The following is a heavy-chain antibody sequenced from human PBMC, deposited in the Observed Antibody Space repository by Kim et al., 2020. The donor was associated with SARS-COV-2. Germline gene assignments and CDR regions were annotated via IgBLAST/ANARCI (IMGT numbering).Heavy chain of an antibody. CDR2: IYYSGST. V-gene: IGHV4-31*03. D-gene: IGHD6-19*01. Sequence: SETLSLTCTVSDGSFSSNDYFWNWIRQHPKKGLEWIGYIYYSGSTYYNPSLNSRVSISLDTSKNQFSLKLSYVTAADTAVYYCVRAVRGHDYFDLWGQGTLITVSS. J-gene: IGHJ4*02. CDR1: DGSFSSNDYF. CDR3: VRAVRGHDYFDL.